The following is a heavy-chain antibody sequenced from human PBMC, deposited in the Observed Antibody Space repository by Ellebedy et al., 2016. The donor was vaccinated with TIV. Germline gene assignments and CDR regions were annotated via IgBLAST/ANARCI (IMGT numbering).Heavy chain of an antibody. CDR1: GFTFSDYY. Sequence: GESLKISXAASGFTFSDYYMSWIRQAPGKGLEWVSYISSSSSYTNYADSVKGRFTISRDNAKNSLYLQMNSLRAEDTAVYYCARSAGAVAGYIDYWGQGTLVTVSS. CDR3: ARSAGAVAGYIDY. V-gene: IGHV3-11*03. J-gene: IGHJ4*02. D-gene: IGHD6-19*01. CDR2: ISSSSSYT.